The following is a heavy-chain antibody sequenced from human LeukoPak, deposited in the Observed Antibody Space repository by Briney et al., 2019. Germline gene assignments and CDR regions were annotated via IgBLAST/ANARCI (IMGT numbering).Heavy chain of an antibody. CDR1: GGSISSSSYY. Sequence: PSETLSLTCTVSGGSISSSSYYCGWIRQPPGKGLEWIGSIYYSRSTYYNPSLKTRVDISADTSKNQFSLTLSSVTAADTAVYYCATVDTATYYFDYWGQGTLVTVSS. CDR2: IYYSRST. J-gene: IGHJ4*02. CDR3: ATVDTATYYFDY. V-gene: IGHV4-39*01. D-gene: IGHD5-18*01.